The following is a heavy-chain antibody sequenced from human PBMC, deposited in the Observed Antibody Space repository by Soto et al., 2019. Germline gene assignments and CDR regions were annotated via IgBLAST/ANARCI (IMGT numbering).Heavy chain of an antibody. J-gene: IGHJ6*02. D-gene: IGHD6-13*01. CDR2: IKQEGSEE. CDR3: ARIAASGRGWDV. CDR1: GFTFSSYW. V-gene: IGHV3-7*01. Sequence: EVQLVESGGGLVQPGGSLRLSCVDSGFTFSSYWMSWVRQARVKGLEWVGNIKQEGSEENYVDSVKGRFTISRDNAKNSMYLQMNSLRAEDTAVYYCARIAASGRGWDVWGQGTTVVVSS.